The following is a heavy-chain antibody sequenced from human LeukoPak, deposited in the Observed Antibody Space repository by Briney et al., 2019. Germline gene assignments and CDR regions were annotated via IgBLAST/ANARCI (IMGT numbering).Heavy chain of an antibody. CDR2: INHSGST. CDR3: ARGVAVAGSFDY. CDR1: GGSFSGYY. V-gene: IGHV4-34*01. D-gene: IGHD6-19*01. J-gene: IGHJ4*02. Sequence: SETLSLTCAVYGGSFSGYYWSWIRQPPGKGLEWIGEINHSGSTNYNPSLKSRVTISVDTSKNQFSLKLSSVTAADTAVYYCARGVAVAGSFDYWGQGTLVTVSS.